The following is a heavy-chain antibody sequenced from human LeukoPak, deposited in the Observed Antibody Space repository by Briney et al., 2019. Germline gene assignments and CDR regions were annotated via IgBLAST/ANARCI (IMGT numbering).Heavy chain of an antibody. V-gene: IGHV4-30-2*01. J-gene: IGHJ4*02. Sequence: SETLSLTCAVSGSYISSGGYSWSWIRQPPGKGLEWIGYIYHSGSTYYNPSLKSRVTISVDRSKNQFSLKLSSVTAADTAVYYCARTHYYDSSGYYYVPYYLDYWGQGTLVTVSS. CDR2: IYHSGST. D-gene: IGHD3-22*01. CDR1: GSYISSGGYS. CDR3: ARTHYYDSSGYYYVPYYLDY.